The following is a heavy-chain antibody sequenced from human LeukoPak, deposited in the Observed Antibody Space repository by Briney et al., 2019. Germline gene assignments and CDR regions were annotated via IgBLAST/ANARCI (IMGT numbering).Heavy chain of an antibody. V-gene: IGHV4-59*01. CDR1: GGSISSYY. CDR3: ARRDYGDYDYYFDY. D-gene: IGHD4-17*01. CDR2: IYYSGST. J-gene: IGHJ4*02. Sequence: PSETLSLTCTVSGGSISSYYWSWIRQPPGKGLEWIGYIYYSGSTNYNPSLKSRVTISVDTSKNQFSLKLSSVTAADTAVYYCARRDYGDYDYYFDYWGQGTLVTVSS.